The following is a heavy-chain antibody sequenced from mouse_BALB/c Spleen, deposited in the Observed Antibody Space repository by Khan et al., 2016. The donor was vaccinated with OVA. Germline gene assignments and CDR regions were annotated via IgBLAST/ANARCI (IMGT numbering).Heavy chain of an antibody. Sequence: VQLQESGAELARPGASVKLSCKASGYTFSDYYINWVKQRTGQGLAWIGEISSGSGDTYYNERFKGKATLSADKSSRTAYMQLSSLTSEASAVYFCARRNYFGYTFAYWGRGTLVTVAA. CDR2: ISSGSGDT. J-gene: IGHJ3*01. V-gene: IGHV1-77*01. D-gene: IGHD1-2*01. CDR1: GYTFSDYY. CDR3: ARRNYFGYTFAY.